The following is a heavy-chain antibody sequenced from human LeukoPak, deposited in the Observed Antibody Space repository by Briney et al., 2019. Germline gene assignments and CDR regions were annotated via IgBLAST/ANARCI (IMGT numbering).Heavy chain of an antibody. CDR3: ARVVCSGGSCFADY. CDR1: GFTFSDYY. Sequence: KSGGSLRLSCAASGFTFSDYYMSWIRQAPGRGLEWVSYISSSSSYTNYADSVKGRFTISRDNAKNSLYLQMNSLRAEDTAVYYCARVVCSGGSCFADYWGQGTLVTVSS. D-gene: IGHD2-15*01. CDR2: ISSSSSYT. V-gene: IGHV3-11*06. J-gene: IGHJ4*02.